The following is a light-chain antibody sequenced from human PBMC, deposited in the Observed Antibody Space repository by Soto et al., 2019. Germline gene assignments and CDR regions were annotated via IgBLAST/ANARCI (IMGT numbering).Light chain of an antibody. CDR2: MAS. J-gene: IGKJ1*01. Sequence: DIVVTQSPLSLPVTPGEPASISCRSSQSLLHSNGNYYLDWYVQKPGQSPQVLIYMASNRASGVPGRFSGTGSGTDFTLEISRVEAEDVGVYYWMQTLHTRTFGQGTKVEIK. V-gene: IGKV2-28*01. CDR1: QSLLHSNGNYY. CDR3: MQTLHTRT.